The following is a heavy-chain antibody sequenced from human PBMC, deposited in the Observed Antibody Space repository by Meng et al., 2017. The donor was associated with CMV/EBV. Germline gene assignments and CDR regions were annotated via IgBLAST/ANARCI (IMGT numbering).Heavy chain of an antibody. CDR2: INPYSGDT. CDR1: EYTFIDHH. CDR3: ARDLQGYYYGMDV. D-gene: IGHD4-11*01. Sequence: ASVKVSCKASEYTFIDHHMHWVRQAPGQGLEWMGWINPYSGDTKYAQKFQGRVTMTRDTSISTAYMELSRLRSDDTAVYYCARDLQGYYYGMDVWGQGTTVTVSS. J-gene: IGHJ6*02. V-gene: IGHV1-2*02.